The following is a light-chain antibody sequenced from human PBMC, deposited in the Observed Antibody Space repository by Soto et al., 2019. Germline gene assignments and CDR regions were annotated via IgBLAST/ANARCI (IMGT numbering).Light chain of an antibody. Sequence: EIVLTQSPATLCLSPGARATLSCRASQSISSYLAWYQQTPGQAPRLLIYDASNRATGIPPRFSGSGSWTDFTLTIRSLEPEDSAVDDCQQRHMWPITFGQVTRLEL. CDR2: DAS. CDR3: QQRHMWPIT. V-gene: IGKV3-11*01. CDR1: QSISSY. J-gene: IGKJ5*01.